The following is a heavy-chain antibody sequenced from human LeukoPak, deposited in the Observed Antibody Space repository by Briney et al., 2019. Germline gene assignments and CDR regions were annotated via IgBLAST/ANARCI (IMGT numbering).Heavy chain of an antibody. V-gene: IGHV5-51*01. CDR1: GYSFTSYW. Sequence: GESLKISCKGSGYSFTSYWIGCVRQMPGKGLEWMGIIFPGDSDTRYSPSFQGQVTISADKSISTAYLQWSSLKASDTAMYYCARYSVATIPNWFDPWGQGTLVTVSS. J-gene: IGHJ5*02. CDR2: IFPGDSDT. CDR3: ARYSVATIPNWFDP. D-gene: IGHD5-12*01.